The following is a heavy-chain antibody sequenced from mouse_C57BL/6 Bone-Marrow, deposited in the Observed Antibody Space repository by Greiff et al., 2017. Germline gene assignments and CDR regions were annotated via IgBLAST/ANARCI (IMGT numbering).Heavy chain of an antibody. CDR2: ISGGGGNT. V-gene: IGHV5-9*01. CDR1: GFTFSSYT. CDR3: ARRCYGNYYFDY. Sequence: DVKLVESGGGLVKPGGSLKLSCAASGFTFSSYTMSWVRQTPEKRLEWVATISGGGGNTYYPDSVKGRFTISRDNAKNTLYLQMSSLRSEDTALYYCARRCYGNYYFDYWGQGTTLTVSS. J-gene: IGHJ2*01. D-gene: IGHD2-1*01.